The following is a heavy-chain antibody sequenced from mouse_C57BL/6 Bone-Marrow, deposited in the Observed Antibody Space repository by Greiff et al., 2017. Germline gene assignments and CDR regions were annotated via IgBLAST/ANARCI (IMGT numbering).Heavy chain of an antibody. V-gene: IGHV1-22*01. CDR3: ARSYYYGSSYEAY. D-gene: IGHD1-1*01. J-gene: IGHJ3*01. Sequence: DVQLQESGPELVKPGASVKMSCKASGYTFTDYNMHWVKQSHGKSLEWIGYINPNNGGTSYNQKFKGKATLTVNKSSSTAYMELRSLTSKDSAVYYWARSYYYGSSYEAYWGQGTLVTVSA. CDR2: INPNNGGT. CDR1: GYTFTDYN.